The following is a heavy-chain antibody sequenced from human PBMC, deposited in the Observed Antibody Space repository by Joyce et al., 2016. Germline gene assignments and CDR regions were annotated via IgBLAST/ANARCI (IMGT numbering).Heavy chain of an antibody. CDR3: AKDLSYYGSGRSIQY. Sequence: QVQLVESGGDVVQPGKSLRVSCEASGFIFSAYAMHWVRQAPGKGLEWVAVVFYDGTKTYYADAVKGRFTISRDNFRNTLYLDMSSLRHEDSAVYYCAKDLSYYGSGRSIQYWGQGTLVTVSS. CDR2: VFYDGTKT. V-gene: IGHV3-30*18. CDR1: GFIFSAYA. J-gene: IGHJ4*02. D-gene: IGHD3-10*01.